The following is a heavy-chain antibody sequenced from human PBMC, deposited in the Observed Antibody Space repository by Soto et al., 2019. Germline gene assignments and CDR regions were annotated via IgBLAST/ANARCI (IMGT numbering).Heavy chain of an antibody. D-gene: IGHD3-10*01. CDR1: GFTFSTYW. V-gene: IGHV3-74*03. CDR3: ARVATVSYSWRDS. J-gene: IGHJ5*02. Sequence: EVQLEESGGDLVQPGGSLRLSCAASGFTFSTYWMHWVRQAPGKGRVWVSRINSDGSITTYADSVKGRFTISRDNSKNTLYLQINSLRAEDTAVYYCARVATVSYSWRDSWGQGTLVTVSS. CDR2: INSDGSIT.